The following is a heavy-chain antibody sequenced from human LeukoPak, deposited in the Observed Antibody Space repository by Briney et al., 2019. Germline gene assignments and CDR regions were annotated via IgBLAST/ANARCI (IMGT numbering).Heavy chain of an antibody. CDR2: IYYSGST. CDR3: ARLTLPGYFDY. CDR1: GGSFSGYY. V-gene: IGHV4-59*08. Sequence: PSETLSLTCAVYGGSFSGYYWSWIRQPPGKGLEWIGYIYYSGSTNYNPSLKSRVTISVDTSKNQFSLKLSSVTAADTAVYYCARLTLPGYFDYWGQGTLVTVSS. D-gene: IGHD7-27*01. J-gene: IGHJ4*02.